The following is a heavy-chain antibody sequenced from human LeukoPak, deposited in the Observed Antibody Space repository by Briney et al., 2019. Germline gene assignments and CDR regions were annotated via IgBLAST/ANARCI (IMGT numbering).Heavy chain of an antibody. CDR1: GFTFSSYA. CDR2: ISGSGGST. Sequence: PGGSLRLSCAASGFTFSSYAMSWVRQAPGKGLEWVSAISGSGGSTYYADSVKGRFTISRDNSKNTLYLQMNSLRGEDKAVYYCAKVLKLIAVAGTGFDYWGQGTLVTVSS. D-gene: IGHD6-19*01. V-gene: IGHV3-23*01. J-gene: IGHJ4*02. CDR3: AKVLKLIAVAGTGFDY.